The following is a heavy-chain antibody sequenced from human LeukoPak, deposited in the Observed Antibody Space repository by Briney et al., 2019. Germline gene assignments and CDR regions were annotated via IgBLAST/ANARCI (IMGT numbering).Heavy chain of an antibody. Sequence: SETLSLTCAVSGESFSNYYWSWIRQTPGKGPEWIGEINHRGTTNYNPSLKSRVSISIDTSRNQFSLQLTSVTAADTAVFYCARGAFHTSSVWFDPWGQGTLVTVSS. V-gene: IGHV4-34*01. CDR2: INHRGTT. CDR3: ARGAFHTSSVWFDP. J-gene: IGHJ5*02. CDR1: GESFSNYY. D-gene: IGHD2-2*01.